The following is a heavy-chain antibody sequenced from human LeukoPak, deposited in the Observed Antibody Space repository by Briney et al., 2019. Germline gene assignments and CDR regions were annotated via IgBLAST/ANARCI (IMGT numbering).Heavy chain of an antibody. Sequence: PSETLSLTCTVSGGSISSSSAYWGRIRQPPGKGLEWIGSIYYSKNTYYNPSLKSRVTISADTSKNQFSLTLGSVSATDTAVYYCVSPRGFSYGYFDYWGQGTLVTASS. V-gene: IGHV4-39*01. CDR2: IYYSKNT. D-gene: IGHD5-18*01. CDR1: GGSISSSSAY. J-gene: IGHJ4*02. CDR3: VSPRGFSYGYFDY.